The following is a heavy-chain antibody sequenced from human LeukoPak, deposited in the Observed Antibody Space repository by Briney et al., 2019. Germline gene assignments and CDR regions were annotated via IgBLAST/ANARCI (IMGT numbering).Heavy chain of an antibody. CDR1: GFTFSSNY. V-gene: IGHV3-66*01. J-gene: IGHJ4*02. Sequence: PGGSLRLSCAASGFTFSSNYMSWVRQAPGKGLEWVSVIYSGGSTYYADSVKGRFTISRDNSKNTLYLQMDSLRAEDTAVYYCARSNCNSCYLGVWYYFDYWGQGTLVTVSS. D-gene: IGHD1/OR15-1a*01. CDR3: ARSNCNSCYLGVWYYFDY. CDR2: IYSGGST.